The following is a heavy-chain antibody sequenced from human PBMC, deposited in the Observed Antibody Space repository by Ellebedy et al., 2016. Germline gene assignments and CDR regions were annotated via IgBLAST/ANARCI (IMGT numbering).Heavy chain of an antibody. Sequence: ASVKVSCKGSGYSFTSYWIGWVRQMPGKGLEWMGIIYPGDSDTRYSPSFQGQVTISADKSISTAYLQWRSLKASDTAMYYCARHVKECSGCSFYSLGGYYGMDVWGQGTTVTVSS. V-gene: IGHV5-51*01. CDR1: GYSFTSYW. D-gene: IGHD2-15*01. CDR2: IYPGDSDT. J-gene: IGHJ6*02. CDR3: ARHVKECSGCSFYSLGGYYGMDV.